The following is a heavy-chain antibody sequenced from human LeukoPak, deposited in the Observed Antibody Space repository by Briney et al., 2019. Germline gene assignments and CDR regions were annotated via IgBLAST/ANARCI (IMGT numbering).Heavy chain of an antibody. D-gene: IGHD6-19*01. CDR3: ARHSSGWYNYYYYMDV. CDR2: IIPIFDTA. CDR1: GGTFSNYA. Sequence: SVKVSCKASGGTFSNYAISWVRQAPGQGLEWMGGIIPIFDTADYAQKFQGRLTITADESTSTAYMELSSLRAEDTAMYYCARHSSGWYNYYYYMDVWGKGTTVTVSS. V-gene: IGHV1-69*13. J-gene: IGHJ6*03.